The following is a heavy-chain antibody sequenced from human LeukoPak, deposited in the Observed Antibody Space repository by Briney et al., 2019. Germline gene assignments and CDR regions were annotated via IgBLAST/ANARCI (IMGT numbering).Heavy chain of an antibody. J-gene: IGHJ4*02. CDR2: ISSSSSYI. CDR3: VRDFVSSSWMGY. D-gene: IGHD6-13*01. CDR1: GFTFSSYS. Sequence: GGSLRLSCAASGFTFSSYSMNWVRQAPGKGLEWVSSISSSSSYIYYADSVKGRFNISRDNSKNTLYLQMNSLRVEDTAVYYCVRDFVSSSWMGYWGQGTLVTVSS. V-gene: IGHV3-21*04.